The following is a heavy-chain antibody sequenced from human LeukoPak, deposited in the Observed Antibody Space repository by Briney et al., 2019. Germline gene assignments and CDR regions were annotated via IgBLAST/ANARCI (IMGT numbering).Heavy chain of an antibody. Sequence: SETLSLTCTVSGGSISSSSYYWGWLRQPPGKGLEWIGSIYYSGSTYYNPSLKSRVTISVDTSKNQFSLKLSSVTAADTAVYYCARRSRFGGLNWDYWGQGTLVTVSS. CDR1: GGSISSSSYY. J-gene: IGHJ4*02. CDR3: ARRSRFGGLNWDY. CDR2: IYYSGST. D-gene: IGHD3-10*01. V-gene: IGHV4-39*01.